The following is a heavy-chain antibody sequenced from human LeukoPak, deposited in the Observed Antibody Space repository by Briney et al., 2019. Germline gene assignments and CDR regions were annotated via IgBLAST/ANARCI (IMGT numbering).Heavy chain of an antibody. Sequence: PGGSLRFSCAASGFSFSSYWMHWVRQAPGKGLVWVSRIDSFGSSATYADSVKGRFTVSRDNAKNSLYLQMNSLRAEDTAVYYCARVLHKPLYYYYYYMDVWGKGTTVTVSS. J-gene: IGHJ6*03. D-gene: IGHD2/OR15-2a*01. CDR3: ARVLHKPLYYYYYYMDV. V-gene: IGHV3-74*03. CDR1: GFSFSSYW. CDR2: IDSFGSSA.